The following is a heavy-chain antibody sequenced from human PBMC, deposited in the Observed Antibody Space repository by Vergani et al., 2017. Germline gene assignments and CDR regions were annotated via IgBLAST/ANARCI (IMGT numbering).Heavy chain of an antibody. J-gene: IGHJ4*02. D-gene: IGHD3-10*01. CDR1: GFTFADYA. Sequence: EVQLVESGGGLVKPGRSLRLACTVSGFTFADYAMSWFRQAPGKGLEWVGFIRSEASGGTTEYAASVKGRFTISRDVSKNIAYLQMNSLKVEDTAMYFCTRSLTSFASSLSGEDYWGQGTLVTVSS. CDR2: IRSEASGGTT. CDR3: TRSLTSFASSLSGEDY. V-gene: IGHV3-49*05.